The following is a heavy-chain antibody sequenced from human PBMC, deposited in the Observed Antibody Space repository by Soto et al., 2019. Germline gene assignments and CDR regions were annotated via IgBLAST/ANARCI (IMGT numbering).Heavy chain of an antibody. D-gene: IGHD3-10*01. CDR3: AKDGGRGLDY. CDR1: GFTFSSYG. Sequence: QVQLVESGGGVVQPGRSLRLSCAASGFTFSSYGMHWVRQAPGKGLEWVAVISYDGSNKYYADSVKGRFTISRDNSKNTLYLQMNSRRAEDTAVYYCAKDGGRGLDYWGQGTLVTVSS. CDR2: ISYDGSNK. J-gene: IGHJ4*02. V-gene: IGHV3-30*18.